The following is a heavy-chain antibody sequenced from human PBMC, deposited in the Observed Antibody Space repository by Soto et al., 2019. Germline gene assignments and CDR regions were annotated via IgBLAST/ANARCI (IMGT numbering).Heavy chain of an antibody. Sequence: AATXSLTCAVYGCSFIVYYLIWIRQPPGKGLEWIGEINHSGSNKYNPSLKSRVTISVDTSKNQFSLKLSSVTAADTAVYYCARAINDYFEYWGQGTLVTVSS. CDR3: ARAINDYFEY. J-gene: IGHJ4*02. CDR1: GCSFIVYY. V-gene: IGHV4-34*01. CDR2: INHSGSN.